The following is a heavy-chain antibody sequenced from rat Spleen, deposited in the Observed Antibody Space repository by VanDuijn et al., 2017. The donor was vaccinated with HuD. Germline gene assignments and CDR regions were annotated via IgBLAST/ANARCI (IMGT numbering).Heavy chain of an antibody. Sequence: EVQLVESGGGLVQPGRSLKLSCAASGFTFSNYYMAWVRQAPTKGLEWVASITNSGGSTYYRDSVKGRFTISRDNAKSTLYLQMDSLRSEDTATYYCTRGRYNFDYWGQGVMVTVSS. V-gene: IGHV5S23*01. CDR1: GFTFSNYY. J-gene: IGHJ2*01. CDR3: TRGRYNFDY. CDR2: ITNSGGST. D-gene: IGHD1-5*01.